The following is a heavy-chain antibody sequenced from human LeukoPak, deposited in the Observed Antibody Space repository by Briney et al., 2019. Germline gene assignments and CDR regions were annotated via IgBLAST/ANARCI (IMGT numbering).Heavy chain of an antibody. D-gene: IGHD3-22*01. CDR2: IYYSGST. V-gene: IGHV4-59*12. J-gene: IGHJ5*02. CDR3: AAYYDSSGYGNWFDP. CDR1: GGSISSYY. Sequence: APETLSLTCTVSGGSISSYYWSWIRQPPGKGLEWIGYIYYSGSTNYNPSLKSRVTISVDTSKNQFSLKLSSVTAADTAVYYCAAYYDSSGYGNWFDPWGQGTLVTVSS.